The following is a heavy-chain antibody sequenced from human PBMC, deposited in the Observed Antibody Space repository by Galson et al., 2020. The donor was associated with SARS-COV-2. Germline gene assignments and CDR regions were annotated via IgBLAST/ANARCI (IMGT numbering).Heavy chain of an antibody. Sequence: GESLKISCAASGFTFSSYSMNWVRQAPGKGLEWVSSISSSSSYIYYANSVKGRFTISRDNAKNSLYLQMNSLRAEDTAVYYCASDPGMLLSNYYYYGMDVWGQGTTVTVSS. V-gene: IGHV3-21*01. J-gene: IGHJ6*02. CDR3: ASDPGMLLSNYYYYGMDV. D-gene: IGHD2-15*01. CDR2: ISSSSSYI. CDR1: GFTFSSYS.